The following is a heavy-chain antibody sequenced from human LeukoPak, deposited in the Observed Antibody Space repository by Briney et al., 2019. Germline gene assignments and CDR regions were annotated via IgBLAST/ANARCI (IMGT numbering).Heavy chain of an antibody. J-gene: IGHJ4*02. CDR2: ISYIGST. Sequence: PSETLSLTCIASGGSISTSYWSWIRQPPGKGLEWLGYISYIGSTYYNPSRKSRVTISIDTSKNQLSLKLSSVTAADTAVYYCARHGGYNSPFYDWGQGTLVTVSS. CDR1: GGSISTSY. CDR3: ARHGGYNSPFYD. D-gene: IGHD5-18*01. V-gene: IGHV4-59*08.